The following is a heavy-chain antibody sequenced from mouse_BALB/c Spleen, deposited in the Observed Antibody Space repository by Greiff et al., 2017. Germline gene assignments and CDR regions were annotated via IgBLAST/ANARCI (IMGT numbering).Heavy chain of an antibody. CDR2: IYPSDSYT. CDR3: TREWGYDNYFDY. J-gene: IGHJ2*01. Sequence: QVQLQQPGAELMRPGASVKLSCKASGYTFTSYWINWVKQRPGQGLEWIGNIYPSDSYTNYNQKFKDKATLTVDKSSSTAYMQLSSPTSEDSAVYYCTREWGYDNYFDYWGQGTTLTVSS. CDR1: GYTFTSYW. D-gene: IGHD2-14*01. V-gene: IGHV1-69*02.